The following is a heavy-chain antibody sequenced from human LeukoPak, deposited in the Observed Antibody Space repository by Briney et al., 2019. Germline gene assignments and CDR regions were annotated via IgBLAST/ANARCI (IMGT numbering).Heavy chain of an antibody. V-gene: IGHV3-21*01. CDR1: GFTFSSYS. CDR3: ARDPVRGALDGFDI. J-gene: IGHJ3*02. CDR2: ISSTGTYM. D-gene: IGHD3-10*01. Sequence: TPGGSLRLSCAASGFTFSSYSMNWVRQAPGKGLEWVSSISSTGTYMYYADSVKGRFTISRDNAENPLYLQMNSLRAEDTAVYYCARDPVRGALDGFDIWGQGTMVTVSS.